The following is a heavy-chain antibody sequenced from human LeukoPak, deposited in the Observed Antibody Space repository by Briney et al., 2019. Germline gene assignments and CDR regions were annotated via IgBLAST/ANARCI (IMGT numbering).Heavy chain of an antibody. V-gene: IGHV1-69*05. D-gene: IGHD4/OR15-4a*01. J-gene: IGHJ5*02. CDR3: ARAYEYGWFDP. CDR2: IMPLFGTA. Sequence: ASVKVSCKTSGGTFNNSAISWVRQAPGQGLGWLGGIMPLFGTAGYAQKFQGRVTITKDESTRTVYLELTSLTSDDTAVYYCARAYEYGWFDPWGQGTLVTVSS. CDR1: GGTFNNSA.